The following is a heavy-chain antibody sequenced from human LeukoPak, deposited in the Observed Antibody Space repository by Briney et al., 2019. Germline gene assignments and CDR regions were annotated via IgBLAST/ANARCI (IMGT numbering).Heavy chain of an antibody. CDR1: GFTFSNYA. J-gene: IGHJ4*02. Sequence: GRSLRLSCAASGFTFSNYAIHWVRQAPGKGLEWVAVISYDGRDKHYADSVKGRFTISRDNSKNTLYLQMNSLRTEDTAIYYCARDLRKSADYYFDYWGQGSLVTVSS. CDR2: ISYDGRDK. CDR3: ARDLRKSADYYFDY. V-gene: IGHV3-30*04. D-gene: IGHD2-21*02.